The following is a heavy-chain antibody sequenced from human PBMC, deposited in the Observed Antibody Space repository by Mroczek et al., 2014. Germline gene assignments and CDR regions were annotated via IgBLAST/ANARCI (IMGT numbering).Heavy chain of an antibody. Sequence: QVQLQQWGAGLWKPSETLSLTCAVYGGSFSGYYWSWIRQPPGKGLEWIGEINHSGSTNYNPSLKSRVTISVDTSKNQFSLKLSSVTAADTAVYYCASYDYVWGSYRRRSAFDIWGQGTMVTVSS. CDR1: GGSFSGYY. CDR2: INHSGST. V-gene: IGHV4-34*01. CDR3: ASYDYVWGSYRRRSAFDI. D-gene: IGHD3-16*02. J-gene: IGHJ3*02.